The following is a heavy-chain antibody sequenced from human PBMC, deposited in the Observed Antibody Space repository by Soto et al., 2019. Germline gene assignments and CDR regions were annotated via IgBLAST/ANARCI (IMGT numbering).Heavy chain of an antibody. Sequence: ASGNPPAPRAVFGGSFGGYYWGRVRQPPGKGLEWIGEINHSGSTNYNPSLKSRVTISVDTSKNQFSLKLSSVTAADTAVYYCARGFVVVVAATAYFDYWGQRTLVTVSS. CDR2: INHSGST. V-gene: IGHV4-34*01. CDR1: GGSFGGYY. CDR3: ARGFVVVVAATAYFDY. J-gene: IGHJ4*02. D-gene: IGHD2-15*01.